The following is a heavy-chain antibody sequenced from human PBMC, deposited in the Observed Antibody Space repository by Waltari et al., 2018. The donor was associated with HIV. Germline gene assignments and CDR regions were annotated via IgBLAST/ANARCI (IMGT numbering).Heavy chain of an antibody. J-gene: IGHJ4*02. CDR1: GFSFESAW. D-gene: IGHD3-10*01. V-gene: IGHV3-15*02. CDR2: VKSNSDGGTT. Sequence: EVQLVESGGTLVKPGGCLRLSCAASGFSFESAWMTWVRQAPGRGLEWVGRVKSNSDGGTTDLAAVVKGRFTISRDDSNNTLFLKRSSLQTEDTTVYFCTTEEQDGLGSYFEYWGPGVLVTVSS. CDR3: TTEEQDGLGSYFEY.